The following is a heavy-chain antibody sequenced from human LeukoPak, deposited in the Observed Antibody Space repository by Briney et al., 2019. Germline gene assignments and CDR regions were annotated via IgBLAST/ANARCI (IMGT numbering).Heavy chain of an antibody. D-gene: IGHD1-26*01. CDR2: ISYDGSNK. CDR3: ARVGAIVGAHFDY. V-gene: IGHV3-30*03. J-gene: IGHJ4*02. CDR1: GFTFSSYG. Sequence: GRSLRLSCAASGFTFSSYGMHWVRQAPGKGLEWVAVISYDGSNKYYADSVKGRFTISRDNSKNTLYLQMNSLRAEDTAVYYCARVGAIVGAHFDYWGQGTLVTVSS.